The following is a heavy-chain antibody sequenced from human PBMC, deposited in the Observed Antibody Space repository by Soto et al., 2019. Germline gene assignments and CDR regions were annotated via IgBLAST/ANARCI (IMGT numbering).Heavy chain of an antibody. J-gene: IGHJ4*02. Sequence: GGSLRLSCAASGLTFSNYWMSWVRQAPGKGLEWVANIKQDGSEKYYVDSVGGRFTISRDNARNSLYLQMNGLRAEDTAVYYCARQRWLQLRYFDYWGQGTLVTVSS. V-gene: IGHV3-7*03. CDR1: GLTFSNYW. CDR3: ARQRWLQLRYFDY. CDR2: IKQDGSEK. D-gene: IGHD5-12*01.